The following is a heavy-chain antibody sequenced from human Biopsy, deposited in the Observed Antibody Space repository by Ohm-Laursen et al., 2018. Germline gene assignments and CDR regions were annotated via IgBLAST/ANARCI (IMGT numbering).Heavy chain of an antibody. CDR3: ARGSDYFKLDV. V-gene: IGHV4-34*01. CDR2: INQSGST. CDR1: GESSSGYF. D-gene: IGHD2/OR15-2a*01. J-gene: IGHJ6*02. Sequence: GTLSLTCAVYGESSSGYFWNWIRQPPGKGLEWIGDINQSGSTKYNPSLKRRATLSADSSNSQFTLRLTSVTAADAAIYYCARGSDYFKLDVWGQGTTVTVSS.